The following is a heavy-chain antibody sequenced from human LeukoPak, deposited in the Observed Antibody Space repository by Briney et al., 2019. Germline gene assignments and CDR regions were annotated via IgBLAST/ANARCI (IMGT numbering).Heavy chain of an antibody. Sequence: PSETLSLTCTVSGGSISSFYWSWLRQPAGKGLEWIGRIYASGNPNYNPSLKSRVTLSVDTSKNQFALRVNSVTAADTAVYYCARGSLGNLDYWGQGTLVTVSS. V-gene: IGHV4-4*07. CDR2: IYASGNP. CDR3: ARGSLGNLDY. D-gene: IGHD7-27*01. J-gene: IGHJ4*02. CDR1: GGSISSFY.